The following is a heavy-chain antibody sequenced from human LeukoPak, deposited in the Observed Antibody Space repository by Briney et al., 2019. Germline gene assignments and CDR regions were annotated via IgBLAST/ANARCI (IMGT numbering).Heavy chain of an antibody. J-gene: IGHJ6*02. CDR3: ARVTTSTKYYSGMDV. CDR2: ISYDGNSK. D-gene: IGHD1-14*01. V-gene: IGHV3-30*03. CDR1: EFTFTTYG. Sequence: GRSLTLSCAASEFTFTTYGMHWVRQAPGKGLEWAALISYDGNSKYYADSVKGRFTISRDNSKNTVYLQMDSLRAEDTAVYYCARVTTSTKYYSGMDVWGQGTTVTVSS.